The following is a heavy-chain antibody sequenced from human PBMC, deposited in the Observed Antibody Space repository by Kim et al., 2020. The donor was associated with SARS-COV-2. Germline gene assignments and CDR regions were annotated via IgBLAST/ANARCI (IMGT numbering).Heavy chain of an antibody. J-gene: IGHJ6*02. CDR2: IYYSGST. Sequence: SETLSLTCTVSGVSINTYYWSWIRQPPGKGLEWIGYIYYSGSTNYNPSLKSRVTISVDTSKSQISLTLTSVTAADTAVYYCGGSGSYCNPLDVWGQGTTVTV. CDR3: GGSGSYCNPLDV. D-gene: IGHD3-10*01. V-gene: IGHV4-59*01. CDR1: GVSINTYY.